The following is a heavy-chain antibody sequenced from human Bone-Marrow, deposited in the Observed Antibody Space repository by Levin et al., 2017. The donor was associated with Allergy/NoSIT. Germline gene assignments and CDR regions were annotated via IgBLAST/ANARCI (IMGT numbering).Heavy chain of an antibody. CDR1: GFTFSKAW. Sequence: RTSETLSLTCAASGFTFSKAWMTWVRQVPGKGLEWVCRIKGKTDGETTDYAAPVQGRFTVSRDDSKNMVYLQMNSLKTEDTALYYCTTNYVDFWNVRQGQWGQGTQVTVSS. CDR3: TTNYVDFWNVRQGQ. CDR2: IKGKTDGETT. D-gene: IGHD3-3*01. V-gene: IGHV3-15*01. J-gene: IGHJ4*02.